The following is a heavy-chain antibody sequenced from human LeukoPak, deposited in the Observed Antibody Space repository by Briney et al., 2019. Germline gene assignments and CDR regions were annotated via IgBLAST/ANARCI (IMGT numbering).Heavy chain of an antibody. V-gene: IGHV5-51*01. D-gene: IGHD3-22*01. J-gene: IGHJ5*02. Sequence: GESLKISCKGSGDSFTSYWIGWVSQMPGKGLEWTGIIYPGDSDTRYSPSFQGQVTISADKSISTAYLEWSSLKASDTAMSYCARHGPYYDSSGYSVLPTEAWGQGTLVTVSS. CDR2: IYPGDSDT. CDR1: GDSFTSYW. CDR3: ARHGPYYDSSGYSVLPTEA.